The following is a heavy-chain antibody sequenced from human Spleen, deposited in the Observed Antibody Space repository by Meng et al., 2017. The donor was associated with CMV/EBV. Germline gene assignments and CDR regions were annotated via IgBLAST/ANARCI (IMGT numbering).Heavy chain of an antibody. CDR3: AKGGPTATKKWFDP. V-gene: IGHV4-31*03. D-gene: IGHD1-1*01. CDR2: ISYTGST. CDR1: GGSISSGGYF. Sequence: LRLSCTVSGGSISSGGYFWTWIRQRPGKGLEWIGYISYTGSTDYNPALRSRVTISVDTSKNQFSLKLSSVTAADTAVYYCAKGGPTATKKWFDPWGQGTLVTVSS. J-gene: IGHJ5*02.